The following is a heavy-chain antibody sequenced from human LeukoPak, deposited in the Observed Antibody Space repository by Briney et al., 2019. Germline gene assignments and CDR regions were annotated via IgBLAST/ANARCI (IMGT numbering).Heavy chain of an antibody. CDR1: GGSFSGYY. CDR3: ARGTYYDFWSGYYKPDDRDY. J-gene: IGHJ4*02. V-gene: IGHV4-34*01. CDR2: INHSGST. D-gene: IGHD3-3*01. Sequence: SETLPLTCAVYGGSFSGYYWSWIRQPPGKGLEWIGEINHSGSTNYNPSLKSRVTISVDTSKNQFSLKLSSVTAADTAVYYCARGTYYDFWSGYYKPDDRDYWGQGTLVTVSS.